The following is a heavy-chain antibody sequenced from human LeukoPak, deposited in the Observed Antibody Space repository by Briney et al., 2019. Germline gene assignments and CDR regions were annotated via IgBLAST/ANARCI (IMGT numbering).Heavy chain of an antibody. Sequence: SSETLSLTCTVSGGSISSYYWSRIRQPPGKGLEWIGYIYYSGSTNYNPSLKSRVTISVDTSKNQFSLKLRSVTAADTAVYYCARWNYYGSGSWYYFDYWGQGTLVTVSS. CDR3: ARWNYYGSGSWYYFDY. D-gene: IGHD3-10*01. V-gene: IGHV4-59*01. J-gene: IGHJ4*02. CDR1: GGSISSYY. CDR2: IYYSGST.